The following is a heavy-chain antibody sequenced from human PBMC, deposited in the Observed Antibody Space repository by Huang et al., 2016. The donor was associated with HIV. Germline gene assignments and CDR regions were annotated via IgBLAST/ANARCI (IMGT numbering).Heavy chain of an antibody. CDR1: GYTFTNYD. Sequence: QIQLAQSGSEVKKPGASVKVSCKASGYTFTNYDINWVRQGSGQGLEGMGWKNNKSGNVGYTKKVQGRVDIWRKSSINTSDLEVTTLTSEDTAVYYCARGFGINYNHEAFDVWGQGTMVTVSS. J-gene: IGHJ3*01. V-gene: IGHV1-8*01. D-gene: IGHD3-10*01. CDR2: KNNKSGNV. CDR3: ARGFGINYNHEAFDV.